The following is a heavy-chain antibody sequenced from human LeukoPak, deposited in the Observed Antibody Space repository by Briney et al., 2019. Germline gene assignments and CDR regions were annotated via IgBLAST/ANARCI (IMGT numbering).Heavy chain of an antibody. CDR3: AKDQIVGATETTPFDY. V-gene: IGHV3-23*01. J-gene: IGHJ4*02. CDR1: GFTFSSYA. D-gene: IGHD1-26*01. CDR2: ISGSGGST. Sequence: GGSLRLSCAASGFTFSSYAMSWVRQAPGKGLEWVSAISGSGGSTYYADSVKGRFTISRDNFKNTLYLQMNSLRAEDTAVYYCAKDQIVGATETTPFDYWGQGTLVTVSS.